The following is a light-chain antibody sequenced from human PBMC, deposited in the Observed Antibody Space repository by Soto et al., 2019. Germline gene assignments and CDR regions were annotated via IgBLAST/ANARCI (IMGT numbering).Light chain of an antibody. V-gene: IGLV2-11*01. CDR1: SSDIGGYNY. Sequence: QSALTQPRSLSGSPGQSVAISCTGTSSDIGGYNYVSWYQQHPGRAPKLVIYHVSKRPSGVPDRFSGSKSGNTASLTISGLQAEDEADYYCSSFAGGPYVFGTGTKVTVL. CDR2: HVS. CDR3: SSFAGGPYV. J-gene: IGLJ1*01.